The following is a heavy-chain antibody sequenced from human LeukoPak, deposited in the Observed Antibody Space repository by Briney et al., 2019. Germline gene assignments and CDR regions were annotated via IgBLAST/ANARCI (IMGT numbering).Heavy chain of an antibody. CDR1: GGSISSGDYC. CDR2: IYYSGST. Sequence: SETLSLTCTVSGGSISSGDYCWSWIRQPPGRGLEWIVFIYYSGSTYYNPSLKSRVTISVDTSKNQFSLKLSSVTAADTAVYYCARYCSGGSCYPDYYYGMDVWGQGTTVTVSS. V-gene: IGHV4-30-4*01. D-gene: IGHD2-15*01. J-gene: IGHJ6*02. CDR3: ARYCSGGSCYPDYYYGMDV.